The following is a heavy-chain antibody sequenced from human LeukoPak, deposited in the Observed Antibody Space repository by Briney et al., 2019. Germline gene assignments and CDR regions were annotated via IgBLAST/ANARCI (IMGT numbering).Heavy chain of an antibody. Sequence: SETLPLTCAVSGYSISSGYYWGWIRQPPGKGLEWIGSIYHSGSTYYNPSLKSRVTIPVDTSKNQFSLKLSSVTAADTAVYYCARRTVTTSYFDYWGQGTLVTVSS. CDR2: IYHSGST. CDR3: ARRTVTTSYFDY. V-gene: IGHV4-38-2*01. CDR1: GYSISSGYY. D-gene: IGHD4-11*01. J-gene: IGHJ4*02.